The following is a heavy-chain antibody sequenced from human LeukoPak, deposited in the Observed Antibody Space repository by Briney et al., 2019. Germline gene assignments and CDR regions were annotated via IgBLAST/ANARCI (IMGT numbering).Heavy chain of an antibody. D-gene: IGHD3-16*01. CDR1: GFGFNDFA. V-gene: IGHV3-23*03. CDR3: AKNLGPFDV. CDR2: IGDAGT. Sequence: PGGSLRLSCAASGFGFNDFAMTWVRQAPGKGLEWVSSIGDAGTYYADSVKGRFTISRDNSKNMLYLQLNSLRAGDTAMYYCAKNLGPFDVRGQGTMVTVSS. J-gene: IGHJ3*01.